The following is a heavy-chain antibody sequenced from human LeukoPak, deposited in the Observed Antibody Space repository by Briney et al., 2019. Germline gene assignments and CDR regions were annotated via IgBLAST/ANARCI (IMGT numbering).Heavy chain of an antibody. CDR1: GYTFTNYG. V-gene: IGHV1-18*01. CDR3: ARQRAVVVPGSIPRYYYYGLDV. Sequence: ASVKVSCKASGYTFTNYGVTWVRQAPGRGLEWMGWISAYNGDTNYAQRLQGRVTMTTDTSATTAYMEMKSLTSDDTAVYYCARQRAVVVPGSIPRYYYYGLDVWGQGTTVTVSS. J-gene: IGHJ6*02. CDR2: ISAYNGDT. D-gene: IGHD2-2*01.